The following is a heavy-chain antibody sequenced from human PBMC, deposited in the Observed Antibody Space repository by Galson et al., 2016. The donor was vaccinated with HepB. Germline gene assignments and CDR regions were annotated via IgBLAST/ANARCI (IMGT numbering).Heavy chain of an antibody. CDR2: IDPSDSSP. D-gene: IGHD3-16*02. J-gene: IGHJ6*02. V-gene: IGHV5-10-1*01. CDR1: GYSFMTYW. Sequence: QSGAEVKKPGESLRIPCKASGYSFMTYWISWVRQMPGKGLEWMGRIDPSDSSPYYSPSFEGHVTISLDKSIDTAYLQWSSLRASDTAMYYCARRQFIAYGLDVWGQGTTVAVS. CDR3: ARRQFIAYGLDV.